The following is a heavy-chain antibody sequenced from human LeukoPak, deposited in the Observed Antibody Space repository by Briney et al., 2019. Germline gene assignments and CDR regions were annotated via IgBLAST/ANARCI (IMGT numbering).Heavy chain of an antibody. CDR2: INSDGSST. D-gene: IGHD1-26*01. Sequence: GGSLRLSCAASGFTFSSYWMHWVRKAPGKGLVWVSRINSDGSSTSYADSVKGRFTISRDNAKNTLYLQMNSLRAEDTAVYYCATHTEWELDYWYFDLWGRGTLVTVSS. V-gene: IGHV3-74*01. CDR1: GFTFSSYW. J-gene: IGHJ2*01. CDR3: ATHTEWELDYWYFDL.